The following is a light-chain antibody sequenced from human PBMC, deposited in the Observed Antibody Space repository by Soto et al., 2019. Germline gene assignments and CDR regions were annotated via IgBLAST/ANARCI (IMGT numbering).Light chain of an antibody. CDR3: QQYYYWPLT. V-gene: IGKV3-15*01. J-gene: IGKJ4*01. Sequence: EVLMTQSPATLSTSPGEGATLSCRASQGVGRSAAWYQQTPGQSPRLLIYSASTRASGVPARFSGSGSGTEFTLTICSLQSEVFAVYSCQQYYYWPLTFGGGTKV. CDR1: QGVGRS. CDR2: SAS.